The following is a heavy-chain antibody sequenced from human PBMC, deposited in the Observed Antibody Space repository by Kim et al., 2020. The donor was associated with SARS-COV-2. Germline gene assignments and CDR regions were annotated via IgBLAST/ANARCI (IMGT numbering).Heavy chain of an antibody. CDR1: GFTFSSYA. J-gene: IGHJ6*01. V-gene: IGHV3-30-3*01. CDR3: ARRMAVAGIPTFLNGMDV. Sequence: GGSLRLSCAASGFTFSSYAMHWVRQAPGKGLEWVAVISYDGSNKYYADSVKGRFTISRDNSKNTLYLQMNSLRAEDTAVYYCARRMAVAGIPTFLNGMDV. D-gene: IGHD6-19*01. CDR2: ISYDGSNK.